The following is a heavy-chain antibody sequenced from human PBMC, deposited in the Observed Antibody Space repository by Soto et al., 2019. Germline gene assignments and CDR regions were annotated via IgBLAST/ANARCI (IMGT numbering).Heavy chain of an antibody. Sequence: VASVKVSCKASGYTFTSYYMHWVRQAPGRGLEWMGIINPSGGSTSYAQKFQGRVTMTRDTSTSTVYMELSSLRSEDTAVYYCAREKDSSGYYYSRRTGYYFDYWGQGTLVTVSS. CDR1: GYTFTSYY. V-gene: IGHV1-46*01. D-gene: IGHD3-22*01. CDR3: AREKDSSGYYYSRRTGYYFDY. CDR2: INPSGGST. J-gene: IGHJ4*02.